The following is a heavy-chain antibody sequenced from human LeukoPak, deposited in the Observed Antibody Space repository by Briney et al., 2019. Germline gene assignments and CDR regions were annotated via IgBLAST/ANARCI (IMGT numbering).Heavy chain of an antibody. V-gene: IGHV1-69*04. CDR3: ARAPGGSYYNWFDP. Sequence: SVKVSCKASGYTFTGYYMHWVRQAPGQGLEWMGRIIPILGIANYAQKFQGRVTITADKSTSTAYMELSSLRSEDTAVYYCARAPGGSYYNWFDPWGQGTLVTVSS. CDR2: IIPILGIA. D-gene: IGHD1-26*01. CDR1: GYTFTGYY. J-gene: IGHJ5*02.